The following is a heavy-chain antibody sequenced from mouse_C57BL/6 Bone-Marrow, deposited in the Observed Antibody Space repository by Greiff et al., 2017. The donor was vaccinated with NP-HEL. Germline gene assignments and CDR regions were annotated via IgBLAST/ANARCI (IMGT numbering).Heavy chain of an antibody. CDR1: GYTFTDYY. J-gene: IGHJ4*01. V-gene: IGHV1-26*01. CDR3: ARGGGYYSYAMDY. D-gene: IGHD2-3*01. CDR2: INPNNGGT. Sequence: VQLQQSGPELVKPGASVKISCKASGYTFTDYYMNWVKQSHGKSLEWIGDINPNNGGTSYNQKFKGKATLTVDKSSRTAYMELRSLTSEDSAVYYCARGGGYYSYAMDYWGQGTSVTVSS.